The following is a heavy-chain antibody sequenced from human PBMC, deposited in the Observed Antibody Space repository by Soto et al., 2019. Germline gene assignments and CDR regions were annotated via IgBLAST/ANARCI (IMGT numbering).Heavy chain of an antibody. CDR1: EFTFADYA. Sequence: ESGGGVVHPGGSLRLSCAVSEFTFADYAVHWVRHSAGKGLEWVSFINADGSEKYYADSVRGRFTISRDNSKDSFYLQMNSLRLEDTAMYYCAKAKFYYDSSPYDSWGQGTLVTVSS. D-gene: IGHD3-22*01. J-gene: IGHJ4*02. V-gene: IGHV3-43*02. CDR2: INADGSEK. CDR3: AKAKFYYDSSPYDS.